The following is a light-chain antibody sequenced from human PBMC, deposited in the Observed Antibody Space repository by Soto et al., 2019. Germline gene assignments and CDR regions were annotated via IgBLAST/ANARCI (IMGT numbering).Light chain of an antibody. CDR1: QSVSSY. J-gene: IGKJ4*01. V-gene: IGKV3-11*01. CDR2: DAS. Sequence: EIVLTQFPATLSLSPGERATLSCRASQSVSSYFAWYQQKPAQAPRLLIYDASNRATGSPARFSGSGSGTDLPLTISSLEPEDFAVYYCQQRSNWPPGVTFGGGTKVEIK. CDR3: QQRSNWPPGVT.